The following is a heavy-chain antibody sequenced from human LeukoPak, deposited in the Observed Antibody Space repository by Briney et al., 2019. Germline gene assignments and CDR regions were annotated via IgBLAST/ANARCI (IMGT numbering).Heavy chain of an antibody. V-gene: IGHV4-34*01. CDR2: INHSGST. CDR3: AQRPESSGWYM. J-gene: IGHJ4*02. CDR1: GGSFSGYY. Sequence: SETLSLTCAVYGGSFSGYYWSWIRQPPGKGLEWIGEINHSGSTNYNPSLKSRVTISVDTSKNQFSLKLSSVTAADTAVYHCAQRPESSGWYMWGQGTLVTVSS. D-gene: IGHD6-19*01.